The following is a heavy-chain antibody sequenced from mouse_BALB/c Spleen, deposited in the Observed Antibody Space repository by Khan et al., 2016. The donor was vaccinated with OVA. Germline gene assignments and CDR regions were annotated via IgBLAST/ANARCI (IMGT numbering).Heavy chain of an antibody. Sequence: VQLQESGGGLVKPGGSLKLSCAASGFTFSSYTMSWVRQTPEKRLEWVATISSGGSYTYYPDSVKGRFTISRDNAKNTLYLQMSSLKSEDTAMYYCTREDDYDRKFAYWGQGTLVTVSA. CDR1: GFTFSSYT. J-gene: IGHJ3*01. CDR2: ISSGGSYT. CDR3: TREDDYDRKFAY. V-gene: IGHV5-6-4*01. D-gene: IGHD2-4*01.